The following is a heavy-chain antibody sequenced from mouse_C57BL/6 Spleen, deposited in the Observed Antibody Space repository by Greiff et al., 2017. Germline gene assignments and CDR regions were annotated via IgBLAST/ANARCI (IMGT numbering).Heavy chain of an antibody. CDR1: GYTFTDYY. D-gene: IGHD1-1*01. CDR3: AIITTVVPFAY. J-gene: IGHJ3*01. V-gene: IGHV1-76*01. Sequence: QVQLQQSGAELVRPGASVKLSCKASGYTFTDYYINWVKQRPGQGLEWIARIYPGSGNTYYNEKFKGKATLTAEKSSSTAYMQLSSLTSEDSAVYFCAIITTVVPFAYWGQGTLVTVSA. CDR2: IYPGSGNT.